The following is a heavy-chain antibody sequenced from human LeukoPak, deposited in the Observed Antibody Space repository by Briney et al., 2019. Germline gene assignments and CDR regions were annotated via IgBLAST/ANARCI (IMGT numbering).Heavy chain of an antibody. J-gene: IGHJ5*02. CDR1: GGSITNYY. CDR3: ARLSYCSSTSCNYNWFDP. V-gene: IGHV4-59*01. Sequence: PSETLSLTCTVSGGSITNYYWSWIRQPPGKGLEWIAYIFYSGSPNYNPSLKSRITISVDTSKNQFSLKLSSVTAADTAVYYCARLSYCSSTSCNYNWFDPWGQGTLVTVSS. D-gene: IGHD2-2*01. CDR2: IFYSGSP.